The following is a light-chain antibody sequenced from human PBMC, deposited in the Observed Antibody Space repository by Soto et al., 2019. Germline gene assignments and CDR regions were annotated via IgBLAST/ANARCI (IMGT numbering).Light chain of an antibody. J-gene: IGKJ1*01. CDR3: QHYSTYSRA. V-gene: IGKV1-5*03. CDR2: KAS. Sequence: DIQMTQPPSTLSASVGDRITITCRASQSISTWLAWYQQKPGKAPKLLIYKASSLQSGVPSRFSGSGSGTEFTLTISSLQPDDFATYYCQHYSTYSRAFGQGPKVETK. CDR1: QSISTW.